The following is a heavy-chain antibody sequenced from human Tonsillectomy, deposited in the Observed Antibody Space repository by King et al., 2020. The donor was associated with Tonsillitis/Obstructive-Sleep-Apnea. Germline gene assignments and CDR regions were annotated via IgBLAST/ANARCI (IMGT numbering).Heavy chain of an antibody. J-gene: IGHJ3*02. V-gene: IGHV3-30*04. CDR1: GFTFSDYP. D-gene: IGHD3-10*01. CDR3: VVGADAFDI. CDR2: TSFDGRNR. Sequence: LVESGGGVVQPGRSLRLSCAASGFTFSDYPMHWVRQAPGKGLEWVAVTSFDGRNRNYADSVKGRFTISRDNSKSTLHLQMSSLRTEDTAVYYCVVGADAFDIWGQGTTVTVSS.